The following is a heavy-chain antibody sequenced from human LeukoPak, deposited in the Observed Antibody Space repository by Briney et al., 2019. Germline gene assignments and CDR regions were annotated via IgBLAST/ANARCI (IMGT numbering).Heavy chain of an antibody. CDR1: GFTFSRSW. V-gene: IGHV3-7*01. Sequence: GGSLRLSCAASGFTFSRSWMSWVRQAPGKGREWVANIKEDGSQRNYLDSVKERFTISRDNAMNSVFLQMISLRAEDTAVSYCARDRGYNSFDYWGQGTLVTVSS. D-gene: IGHD6-13*01. J-gene: IGHJ4*02. CDR3: ARDRGYNSFDY. CDR2: IKEDGSQR.